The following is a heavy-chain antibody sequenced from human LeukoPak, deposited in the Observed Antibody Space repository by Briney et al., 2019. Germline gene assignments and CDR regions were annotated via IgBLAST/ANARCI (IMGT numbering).Heavy chain of an antibody. V-gene: IGHV4-34*01. CDR1: GGSFSGYY. CDR2: INHSGST. J-gene: IGHJ4*02. D-gene: IGHD1-26*01. CDR3: ARTQSQSGSYRYYFAY. Sequence: PSETLSLTCAVYGGSFSGYYWSWIRQPPGKGLEWIGEINHSGSTNYNPSLKSRVTISVDTSKNQFSLKLNSVTAADTAVYYCARTQSQSGSYRYYFAYWGQGTLVTVSS.